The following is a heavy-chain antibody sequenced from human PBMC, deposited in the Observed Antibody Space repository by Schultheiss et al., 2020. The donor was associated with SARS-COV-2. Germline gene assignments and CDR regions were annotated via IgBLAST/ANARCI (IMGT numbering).Heavy chain of an antibody. CDR2: INHSGST. J-gene: IGHJ6*02. D-gene: IGHD3-3*01. CDR1: GGSFSGYY. CDR3: AREGTYYDFWSGLPYYYGMDV. Sequence: SETLSLTCAVYGGSFSGYYWSWIRQPPGKGLEWIGEINHSGSTNYNPSLKSRVTMSIDTSKNQFSLKMSSVTAADTAVYYCAREGTYYDFWSGLPYYYGMDVWGQGTTVTVSS. V-gene: IGHV4-34*01.